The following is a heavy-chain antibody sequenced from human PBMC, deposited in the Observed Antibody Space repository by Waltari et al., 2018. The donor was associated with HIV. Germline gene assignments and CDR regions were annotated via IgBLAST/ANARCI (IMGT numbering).Heavy chain of an antibody. CDR2: INHSGST. D-gene: IGHD3-3*01. CDR1: GGSFSGYY. Sequence: QVQLQQWGAGLLKPSETLSPTCAVYGGSFSGYYWSLIRQPPGKGLEWIGEINHSGSTNYNPSLKSRVTISVDTSKNQFSLKLSSVTAADTAVYYCARGQDYDFWSGYYYDYWGQGTLVTVSS. J-gene: IGHJ4*02. V-gene: IGHV4-34*01. CDR3: ARGQDYDFWSGYYYDY.